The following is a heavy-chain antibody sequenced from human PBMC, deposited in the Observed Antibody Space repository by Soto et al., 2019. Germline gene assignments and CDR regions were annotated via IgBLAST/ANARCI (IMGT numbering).Heavy chain of an antibody. J-gene: IGHJ4*02. Sequence: GGSLRLSCAASGFTFSSYSMNWVRQAPGKGLEWVSSISSSSSYIYYADSVKGRFTISRDNAKNSLYLQMNSLRAEDTAVYYCARATRGYDLSYFDYWGQGTLVTVSS. CDR3: ARATRGYDLSYFDY. CDR2: ISSSSSYI. CDR1: GFTFSSYS. V-gene: IGHV3-21*01. D-gene: IGHD5-12*01.